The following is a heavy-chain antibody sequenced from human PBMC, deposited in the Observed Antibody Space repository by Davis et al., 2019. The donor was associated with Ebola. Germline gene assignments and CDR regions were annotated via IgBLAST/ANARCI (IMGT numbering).Heavy chain of an antibody. V-gene: IGHV3-30*19. J-gene: IGHJ4*02. Sequence: GESLKISCAASGFTFSSYGMHWVRQAPGKGLEWVAVIWYDGSNKYYADSVKGRFTISRDNSKNTLYLQMNSLRAEDTAVYYCASILRGPGYWGQGTLVTVSS. CDR1: GFTFSSYG. D-gene: IGHD5/OR15-5a*01. CDR3: ASILRGPGY. CDR2: IWYDGSNK.